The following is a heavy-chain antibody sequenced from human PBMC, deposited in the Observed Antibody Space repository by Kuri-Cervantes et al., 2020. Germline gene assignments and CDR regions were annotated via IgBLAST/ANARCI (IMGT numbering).Heavy chain of an antibody. CDR2: ISSSGNTI. CDR3: AKGYYYMDV. V-gene: IGHV3-48*04. CDR1: GFTFSSYS. J-gene: IGHJ6*03. Sequence: GESLKISCAASGFTFSSYSMNWVRQAPGKGLEWFSYISSSGNTIYYADSVRCRFTISRYNAKNSLYLQMNSLRAEDTALYYCAKGYYYMDVWGKGTTVTVSS.